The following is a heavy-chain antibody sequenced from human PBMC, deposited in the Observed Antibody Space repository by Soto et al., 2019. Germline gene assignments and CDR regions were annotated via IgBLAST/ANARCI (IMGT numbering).Heavy chain of an antibody. CDR3: ARSCCRMGATAYDY. J-gene: IGHJ4*02. CDR1: GYTFTSYY. V-gene: IGHV1-46*01. D-gene: IGHD1-26*01. Sequence: QVQLVQSGAEVKKPGASVKVSCKASGYTFTSYYMHWVRQAPGQGLEWMGIINPSGGSTSYAQKFHARVNMTMDTCTSRVYMELSSLRSEDTAVYYCARSCCRMGATAYDYWGQGTLVTVSS. CDR2: INPSGGST.